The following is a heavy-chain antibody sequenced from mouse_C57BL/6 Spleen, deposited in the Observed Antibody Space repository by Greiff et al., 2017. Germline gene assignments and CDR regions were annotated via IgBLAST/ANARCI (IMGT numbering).Heavy chain of an antibody. J-gene: IGHJ1*03. CDR2: IYWDDDK. D-gene: IGHD1-1*01. CDR1: GFSLSTSGMG. CDR3: ARNNYYGSSYDWYFDV. V-gene: IGHV8-12*01. Sequence: QVTLKESGPGILQSSQTLSLTCSFSGFSLSTSGMGVSWIRQPSGKGLEWLAHIYWDDDKRYNPSLKSRLTISKDTSRNQVFLKITSVDTADTATYYCARNNYYGSSYDWYFDVWGTGTTVTVSS.